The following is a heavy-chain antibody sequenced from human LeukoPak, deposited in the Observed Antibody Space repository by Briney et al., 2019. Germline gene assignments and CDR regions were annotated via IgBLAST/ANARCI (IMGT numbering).Heavy chain of an antibody. CDR1: TSR. Sequence: ASVKVSCKATSRISWVRQAPAQGLEWMGWIGTYGGDTYYAQKFQGRITVTTGTSTSTVYMELRNLRSDDTAVYYCARDLWNFYDDSGYNRDFDSWGQGTLVTVSS. D-gene: IGHD3-22*01. CDR2: IGTYGGDT. J-gene: IGHJ5*01. V-gene: IGHV1-18*01. CDR3: ARDLWNFYDDSGYNRDFDS.